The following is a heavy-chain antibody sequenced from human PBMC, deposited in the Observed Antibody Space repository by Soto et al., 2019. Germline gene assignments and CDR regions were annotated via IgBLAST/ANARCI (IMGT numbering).Heavy chain of an antibody. CDR2: INHSGST. V-gene: IGHV4-34*01. Sequence: SETLSLTCAVYGGSFSGYYWSWIRQPPGKGLEWIGEINHSGSTNYNPSLKSRVTISVDTSKNQFSLKLSSVTAADTAVYYCARGRDKHSRWLRLNPPRYFDYWGQGTLVTVSS. J-gene: IGHJ4*02. D-gene: IGHD5-12*01. CDR1: GGSFSGYY. CDR3: ARGRDKHSRWLRLNPPRYFDY.